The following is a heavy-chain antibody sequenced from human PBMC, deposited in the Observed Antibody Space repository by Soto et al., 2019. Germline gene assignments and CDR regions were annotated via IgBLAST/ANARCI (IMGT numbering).Heavy chain of an antibody. Sequence: ASVKVSCKASGYTFTSYAMHWVRQAPGQRLEWMGWINAGNGNTKYSQKFQGRVTITRDTSASTAYMELSSLRSEDTAVYYCARSVAAAGDEFDYWGQGTLVTVSS. CDR2: INAGNGNT. CDR1: GYTFTSYA. V-gene: IGHV1-3*01. D-gene: IGHD6-13*01. CDR3: ARSVAAAGDEFDY. J-gene: IGHJ4*02.